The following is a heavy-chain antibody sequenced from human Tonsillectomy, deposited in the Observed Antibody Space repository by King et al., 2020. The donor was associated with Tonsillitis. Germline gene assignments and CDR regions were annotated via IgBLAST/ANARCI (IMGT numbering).Heavy chain of an antibody. CDR2: ISSSSSYI. Sequence: VQLVESGGGVVKPGGSLRLSCAASGFTFSSYSMNWVRQAPGKGLEWVSSISSSSSYIYYADSLKGRFTISRDNAKNSLYLQMNSLRAEDTAVYYCARDPTYYYDSSGYYSLDGFDIWGQGTMVTVSS. CDR1: GFTFSSYS. CDR3: ARDPTYYYDSSGYYSLDGFDI. D-gene: IGHD3-22*01. V-gene: IGHV3-21*01. J-gene: IGHJ3*02.